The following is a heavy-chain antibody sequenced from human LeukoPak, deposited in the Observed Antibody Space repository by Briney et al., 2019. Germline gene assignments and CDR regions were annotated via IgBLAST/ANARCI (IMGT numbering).Heavy chain of an antibody. V-gene: IGHV3-21*01. J-gene: IGHJ4*02. CDR2: ISSSSTYI. CDR3: ARDRSPGNFDY. Sequence: PGGSLRLSCAASGFTFISYAMSWVRQAPGKGLEWVSSISSSSTYINYADSVKGRFTISRDNAKNSLYLQMNSLRAEDTAVYYCARDRSPGNFDYWGQGTLVTVSS. CDR1: GFTFISYA. D-gene: IGHD3-10*01.